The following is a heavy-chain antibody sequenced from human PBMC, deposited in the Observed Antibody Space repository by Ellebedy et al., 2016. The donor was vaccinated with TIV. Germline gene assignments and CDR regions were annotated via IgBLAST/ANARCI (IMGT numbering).Heavy chain of an antibody. V-gene: IGHV3-23*01. J-gene: IGHJ4*02. CDR2: ISGSGGST. CDR3: AKGLSAVDNY. Sequence: GESLKISCAASGFTFRSFAMTWVRQAPGKGLEWVSTISGSGGSTYFADSVKGRFTIARDNSKNTLYLQMSSLRAEDTAIYYCAKGLSAVDNYWGQGTLVTVSS. D-gene: IGHD6-13*01. CDR1: GFTFRSFA.